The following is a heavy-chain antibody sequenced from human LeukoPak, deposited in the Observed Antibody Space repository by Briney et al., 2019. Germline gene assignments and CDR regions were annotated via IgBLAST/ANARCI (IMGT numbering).Heavy chain of an antibody. CDR3: ARGEEDYYDPPAPGLVDY. J-gene: IGHJ4*02. V-gene: IGHV3-11*04. Sequence: PGGSLRLSCAASGFTFSDYYMSWIRQAPGKGLEWVSYISSSGSTIYYADSVKGRFTISRDNAKNSLYLQMNSLRAEDTAVYYCARGEEDYYDPPAPGLVDYWGQGTLVTVSS. CDR2: ISSSGSTI. CDR1: GFTFSDYY. D-gene: IGHD3-22*01.